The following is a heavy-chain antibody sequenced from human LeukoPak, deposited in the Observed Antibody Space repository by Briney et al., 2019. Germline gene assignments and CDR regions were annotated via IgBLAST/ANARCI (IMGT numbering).Heavy chain of an antibody. D-gene: IGHD2-2*03. Sequence: WGSLRLSCAASGFIVSNNYMTWVRQPPGKGLEWVSLIYTGAVTYYADPVRGRFTISRDNSKNLLYLQMNSLRVEDTAVYYCARTLDNGNYYFYMDVWGKGTTVTVSS. CDR2: IYTGAVT. J-gene: IGHJ6*03. CDR3: ARTLDNGNYYFYMDV. CDR1: GFIVSNNY. V-gene: IGHV3-53*01.